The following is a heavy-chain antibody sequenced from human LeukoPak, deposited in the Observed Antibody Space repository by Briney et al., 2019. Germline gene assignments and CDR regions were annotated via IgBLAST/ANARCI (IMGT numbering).Heavy chain of an antibody. V-gene: IGHV3-74*01. J-gene: IGHJ3*02. CDR3: ARDSGADAFDI. Sequence: GGSLRLSCAASGFTFSSYWMHWVRQAPGKGLVWVSRISTDGSRTSYADSVKGRFTISRDNAKNTLYLQMNSLRAEDTAVYYCARDSGADAFDIWGQGTMVTVSS. CDR1: GFTFSSYW. CDR2: ISTDGSRT.